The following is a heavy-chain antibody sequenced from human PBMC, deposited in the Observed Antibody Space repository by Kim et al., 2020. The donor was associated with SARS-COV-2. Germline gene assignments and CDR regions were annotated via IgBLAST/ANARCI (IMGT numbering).Heavy chain of an antibody. J-gene: IGHJ4*02. V-gene: IGHV4-59*01. Sequence: SLKSRVTISVDTSKNQFSLKLGSVTAADTAVYYCAREFGLNCGGDCYIDYWGQGTLVTVSS. D-gene: IGHD2-21*02. CDR3: AREFGLNCGGDCYIDY.